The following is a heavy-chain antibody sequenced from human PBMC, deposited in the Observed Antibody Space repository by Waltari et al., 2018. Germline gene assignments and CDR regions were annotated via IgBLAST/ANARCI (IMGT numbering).Heavy chain of an antibody. J-gene: IGHJ5*02. Sequence: QVQLLESGGGVVQPGRSLRLSCAASGFTFSSYTMHWVRQAPGKGPVCVAIICFDGNTKYYSDAVKGRFTISRDNSKSTLYLQMNSLRSEDTAVYYCAKDEAINTFLAHSYNWFDPWGQGTLVTVSS. CDR2: ICFDGNTK. CDR1: GFTFSSYT. D-gene: IGHD3-16*01. CDR3: AKDEAINTFLAHSYNWFDP. V-gene: IGHV3-30*01.